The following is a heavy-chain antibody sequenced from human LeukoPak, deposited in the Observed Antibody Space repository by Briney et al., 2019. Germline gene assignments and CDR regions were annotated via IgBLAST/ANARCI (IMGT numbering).Heavy chain of an antibody. CDR3: ARDRAYGSGSYSNYYYYYGMDV. J-gene: IGHJ6*04. V-gene: IGHV3-30*04. CDR2: ILYDGSNK. D-gene: IGHD3-10*01. CDR1: GFTFSSYA. Sequence: GESLRLSCAASGFTFSSYAMHWVRQAPGKGLEWVAVILYDGSNKYYADSVKGRFTISRDNSKNTLYLQMNSLRAEDTAVYYCARDRAYGSGSYSNYYYYYGMDVWGKGTTVTVSS.